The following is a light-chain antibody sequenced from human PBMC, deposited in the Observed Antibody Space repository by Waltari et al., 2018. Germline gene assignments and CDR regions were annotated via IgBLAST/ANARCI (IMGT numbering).Light chain of an antibody. CDR3: QQSYSTLMYT. J-gene: IGKJ2*01. CDR2: KAS. CDR1: QDIRSW. V-gene: IGKV1-5*03. Sequence: DIQMTQSPSTLSASVGDRITITCRASQDIRSWLAWYQQKPGKAPELLIYKASTLHGGVPSRFSGSGSGTEFTFTISSLQPDDFATYYCQQSYSTLMYTFGQGTKLEIK.